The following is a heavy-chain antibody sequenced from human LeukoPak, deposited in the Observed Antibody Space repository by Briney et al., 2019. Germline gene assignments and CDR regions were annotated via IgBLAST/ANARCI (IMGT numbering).Heavy chain of an antibody. V-gene: IGHV1-2*02. Sequence: GASVKVSCKASGYTFTGYYMHWVRQAPGQGLEWMGWINPNSGGTNYAQKFQGRVTMTRDTSISTAYMELSRLRSDDTAVYYCARGFYVWGSYRSPPFDYWDQGTLVTVSS. CDR2: INPNSGGT. CDR1: GYTFTGYY. CDR3: ARGFYVWGSYRSPPFDY. D-gene: IGHD3-16*02. J-gene: IGHJ4*02.